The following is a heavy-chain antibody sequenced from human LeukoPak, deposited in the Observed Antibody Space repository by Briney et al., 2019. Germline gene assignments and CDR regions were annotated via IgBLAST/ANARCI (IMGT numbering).Heavy chain of an antibody. CDR2: ITSGSRYI. CDR3: ARDYGYYDSSVDY. D-gene: IGHD3-22*01. CDR1: GFTFSNYS. V-gene: IGHV3-21*01. Sequence: NPGGSLRLSCAASGFTFSNYSMNWDRQAPGKGLEWVSSITSGSRYIYYADSVKGRFTISRDNAKNSLYLQMNSLRAEDTAVYYCARDYGYYDSSVDYWGQGTLVTVSS. J-gene: IGHJ4*02.